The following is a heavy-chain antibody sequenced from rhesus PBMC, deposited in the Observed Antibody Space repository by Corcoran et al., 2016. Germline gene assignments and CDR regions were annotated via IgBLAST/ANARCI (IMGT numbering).Heavy chain of an antibody. Sequence: EVQLVESGGGLVQPGGSLRLSWAASGFIFSSYDMSWVRQAPGKGLEWVSYSSYTGKPIYYDDAVKGRFTLSRDNAKNSLALQMSSLRAEDTAVYYCTRGANYFDYWGQGVLVTVSS. CDR3: TRGANYFDY. CDR1: GFIFSSYD. J-gene: IGHJ4*01. CDR2: SSYTGKPI. V-gene: IGHV3-136*01.